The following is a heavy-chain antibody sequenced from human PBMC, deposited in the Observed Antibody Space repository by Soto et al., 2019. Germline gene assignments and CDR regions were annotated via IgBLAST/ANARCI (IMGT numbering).Heavy chain of an antibody. CDR1: GGSVSSGNYY. CDR2: IYYTGST. Sequence: PSETLSLTCTVSGGSVSSGNYYWSWIRQPPGKGLEWIGFIYYTGSTNCNPSLKSRVTISVDTSKNQFSLKLSSVTAADTAVYYCARRYGSAIDYWGQGTLVTVSS. J-gene: IGHJ4*02. CDR3: ARRYGSAIDY. D-gene: IGHD1-26*01. V-gene: IGHV4-61*01.